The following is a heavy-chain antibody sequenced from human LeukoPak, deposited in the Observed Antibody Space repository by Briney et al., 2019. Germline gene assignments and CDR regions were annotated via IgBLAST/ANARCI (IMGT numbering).Heavy chain of an antibody. J-gene: IGHJ4*02. D-gene: IGHD3-10*01. Sequence: SETLSLTCTVSGGSISSYYWSWIRQPPGKGLEWIGYIYYSGSTNYNPSLKSRVAISVDTSKNQFSLKLSSVTAADTAVYYCARAGAAGPAVDFWGQGTLVTVSS. CDR1: GGSISSYY. CDR2: IYYSGST. CDR3: ARAGAAGPAVDF. V-gene: IGHV4-59*01.